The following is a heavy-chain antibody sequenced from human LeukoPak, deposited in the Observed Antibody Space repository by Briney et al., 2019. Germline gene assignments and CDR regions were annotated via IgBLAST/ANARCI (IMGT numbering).Heavy chain of an antibody. Sequence: GGSLRLSCAASGFTFSSYEMNWLRQAPGKGLEWVSYISSSGSTIYYADSVKGRFTISRDNAKNSLYLQMNSLRAEDTAVYYCARVGYDSSGYYSAFDIWGQGTMVTVSS. D-gene: IGHD3-22*01. V-gene: IGHV3-48*03. CDR2: ISSSGSTI. CDR1: GFTFSSYE. J-gene: IGHJ3*02. CDR3: ARVGYDSSGYYSAFDI.